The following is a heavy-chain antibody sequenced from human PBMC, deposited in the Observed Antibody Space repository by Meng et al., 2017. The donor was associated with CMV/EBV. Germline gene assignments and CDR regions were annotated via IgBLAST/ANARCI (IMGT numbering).Heavy chain of an antibody. D-gene: IGHD2-8*01. V-gene: IGHV4-59*01. Sequence: SETLSLTCTVSGGSISGYYWSWIRQPPGKGLEWIGYIYYSGSTNYNPSLKSRVTISVDTSKNQFSLKLSSVTAADTAVYYCARKPLLRHWFDPWGQGTLVTVSS. CDR1: GGSISGYY. CDR2: IYYSGST. J-gene: IGHJ5*02. CDR3: ARKPLLRHWFDP.